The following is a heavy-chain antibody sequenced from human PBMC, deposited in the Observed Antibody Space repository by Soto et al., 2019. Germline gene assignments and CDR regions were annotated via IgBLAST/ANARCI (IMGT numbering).Heavy chain of an antibody. CDR1: GGTFSSYA. V-gene: IGHV1-69*12. Sequence: QVQLVQSGAEVKKPGSSVKVSCKASGGTFSSYAISWVRQAPGQGLEWMGGIIPIFGTAHYAQKFQGRVTITADESTSTAYMERSSLRSEDTAVYYCVREYCISTSCYEGADYYYGMDVWGQGTTVTVSS. CDR3: VREYCISTSCYEGADYYYGMDV. J-gene: IGHJ6*02. D-gene: IGHD2-2*01. CDR2: IIPIFGTA.